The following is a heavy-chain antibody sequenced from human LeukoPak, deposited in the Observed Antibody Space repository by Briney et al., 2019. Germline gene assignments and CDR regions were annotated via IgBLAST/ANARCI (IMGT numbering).Heavy chain of an antibody. V-gene: IGHV1-2*02. CDR2: INPNSGGT. CDR3: ARGRAGTTSWFDP. D-gene: IGHD6-19*01. Sequence: ASVKVSCKASGYTFTGYYIHWVRQAPGQGLEWMGWINPNSGGTNYAQKFQGRVTVTRDTSINTAYMELGRLRSDDTAVYYCARGRAGTTSWFDPWGQGTLVTVSS. CDR1: GYTFTGYY. J-gene: IGHJ5*02.